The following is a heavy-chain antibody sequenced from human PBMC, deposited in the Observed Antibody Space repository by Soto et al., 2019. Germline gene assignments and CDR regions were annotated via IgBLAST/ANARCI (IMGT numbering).Heavy chain of an antibody. CDR1: GGTFNTYA. Sequence: QVQLVQSGPEMKKPGSAVKVSCKASGGTFNTYAMKWVRQVPGQGLEWMGGIFPMFDVPRYAQKFQGRVTITLDESSTTAYMDLSSLRFDDTAVYYCARSVGSGGVIGGFDYWGQGTLVSV. CDR2: IFPMFDVP. CDR3: ARSVGSGGVIGGFDY. J-gene: IGHJ4*02. V-gene: IGHV1-69*19. D-gene: IGHD3-16*02.